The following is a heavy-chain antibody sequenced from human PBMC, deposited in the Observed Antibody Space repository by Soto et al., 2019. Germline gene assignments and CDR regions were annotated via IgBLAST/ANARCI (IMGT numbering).Heavy chain of an antibody. D-gene: IGHD3-22*01. Sequence: ASVKVSCKASGYTFTSYGISCVRQAPGQVLEWMGWISAYNGNTNYAQKLQGRVTMTTDTSTSTAYMELRSLRSDDTAVYYCARGYYDSSGYYWGDAFDIWGQGTMVTVSS. CDR3: ARGYYDSSGYYWGDAFDI. J-gene: IGHJ3*02. CDR1: GYTFTSYG. V-gene: IGHV1-18*04. CDR2: ISAYNGNT.